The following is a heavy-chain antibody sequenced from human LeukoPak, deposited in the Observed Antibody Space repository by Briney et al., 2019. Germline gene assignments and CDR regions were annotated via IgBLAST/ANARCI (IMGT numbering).Heavy chain of an antibody. J-gene: IGHJ4*02. CDR2: ISSSSSYI. V-gene: IGHV3-21*01. Sequence: GGSLRLSCAASGFTLSTYWMNWVRQAPGKGLEWVSSISSSSSYIYYADSVKGRFTISRDNAKNSLYLQMNSLRAEDTAVYYCARDYYDSSGYYYFDYWGQGTLVTVSS. CDR3: ARDYYDSSGYYYFDY. D-gene: IGHD3-22*01. CDR1: GFTLSTYW.